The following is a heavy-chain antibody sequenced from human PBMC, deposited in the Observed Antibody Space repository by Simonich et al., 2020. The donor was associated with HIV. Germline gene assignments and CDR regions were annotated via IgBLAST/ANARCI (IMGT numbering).Heavy chain of an antibody. CDR2: IYYSVNT. J-gene: IGHJ3*02. V-gene: IGHV4-31*03. D-gene: IGHD1-20*01. CDR1: GGSISSDGYY. CDR3: ARVGIRMYAFDI. Sequence: QVQLQESGPGLVKPSQTLSLTCPVSGGSISSDGYYWSWIRQHPGKGLEWIGYIYYSVNTYYNPSLKSRVTIAVDTSKNQFSLKLSSVTAADTAVYYCARVGIRMYAFDIWGQGTMVTVSS.